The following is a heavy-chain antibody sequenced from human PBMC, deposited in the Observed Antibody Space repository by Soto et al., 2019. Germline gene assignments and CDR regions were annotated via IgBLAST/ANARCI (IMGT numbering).Heavy chain of an antibody. CDR3: VRGHRWAFDF. V-gene: IGHV3-48*02. Sequence: EVQLVESGGGLVQPGGSLRVSCVASGFTFSSYALNWVRQAPGKGLEWVSYISVAGGSIFYADSVKGRFTISRGDATNSLYLQMNCLWDEDTAVYYCVRGHRWAFDFWGQGTMVSVSS. CDR2: ISVAGGSI. CDR1: GFTFSSYA. J-gene: IGHJ3*01. D-gene: IGHD2-15*01.